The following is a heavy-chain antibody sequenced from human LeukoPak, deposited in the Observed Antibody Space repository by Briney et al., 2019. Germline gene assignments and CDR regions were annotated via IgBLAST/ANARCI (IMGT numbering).Heavy chain of an antibody. CDR1: GGSFSGYY. D-gene: IGHD3-10*01. CDR2: INHSGST. CDR3: VSGCRGARSGYYDYGMDV. J-gene: IGHJ6*01. Sequence: SETLSLTCAVYGGSFSGYYWSWIRQPPGKGLEWIGEINHSGSTNYNPSLKSRVTISVDPSKNQFSLKLSCVAAADTAVYYCVSGCRGARSGYYDYGMDVWGKGATVTVSS. V-gene: IGHV4-34*01.